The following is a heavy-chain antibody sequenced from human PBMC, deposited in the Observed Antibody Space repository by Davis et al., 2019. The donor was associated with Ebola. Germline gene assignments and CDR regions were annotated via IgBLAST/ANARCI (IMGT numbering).Heavy chain of an antibody. V-gene: IGHV3-23*01. D-gene: IGHD6-19*01. CDR3: AKVPRPAVAGTYYYYAMDV. J-gene: IGHJ6*02. CDR1: GFTFSSYA. Sequence: GESLKISCAASGFTFSSYAMSWVRQAPGRGLEWVSSIISSGGGTVYADSVKGRFTISRDNSKSTPYLQMTSLRAEDTAVYYCAKVPRPAVAGTYYYYAMDVWGQGTTVTVSS. CDR2: IISSGGGT.